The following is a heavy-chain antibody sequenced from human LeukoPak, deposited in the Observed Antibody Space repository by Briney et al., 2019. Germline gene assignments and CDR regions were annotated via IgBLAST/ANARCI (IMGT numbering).Heavy chain of an antibody. V-gene: IGHV3-23*01. CDR1: GFTFSSYA. D-gene: IGHD1-26*01. CDR2: ISGSGGST. CDR3: AKVWYSGTIRGNFDY. Sequence: GGSLRLSCAASGFTFSSYAMSWVRQAPGKELEWVSAISGSGGSTYYADSVKGRFTISRDNSKNTLYLQMNSLRAEDTAVYYCAKVWYSGTIRGNFDYWGQGTLVTVSS. J-gene: IGHJ4*02.